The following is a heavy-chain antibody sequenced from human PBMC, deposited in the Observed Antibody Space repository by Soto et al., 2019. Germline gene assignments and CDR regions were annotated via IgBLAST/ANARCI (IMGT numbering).Heavy chain of an antibody. D-gene: IGHD2-2*01. J-gene: IGHJ6*03. CDR3: ARIVEGYCSSTSCSPGGDYYYYMDV. Sequence: SETLSLTCTVSGGSISSYYWGWIRQPPGKGLEWIGYIYYSGSTNYNPSLKSRVTISVDTSKNQFPLKLSSVTAADTAVYYCARIVEGYCSSTSCSPGGDYYYYMDVWGKGTTVTVSS. V-gene: IGHV4-59*08. CDR2: IYYSGST. CDR1: GGSISSYY.